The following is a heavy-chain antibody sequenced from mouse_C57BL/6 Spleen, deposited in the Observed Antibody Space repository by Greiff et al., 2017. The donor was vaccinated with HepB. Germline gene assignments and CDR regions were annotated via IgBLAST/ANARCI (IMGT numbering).Heavy chain of an antibody. Sequence: VQLQQSGAELVKPGASVKISCKASGYAFSSYWMNWVKQRPGKGLEWIGQIYPGDGDTNYNGKFKGKATLTADKSSSTAYMQLSSLTSEDSAVYFCARAKDYLHSFDVWGTGTTVTVSS. D-gene: IGHD2-4*01. J-gene: IGHJ1*03. CDR2: IYPGDGDT. CDR1: GYAFSSYW. CDR3: ARAKDYLHSFDV. V-gene: IGHV1-80*01.